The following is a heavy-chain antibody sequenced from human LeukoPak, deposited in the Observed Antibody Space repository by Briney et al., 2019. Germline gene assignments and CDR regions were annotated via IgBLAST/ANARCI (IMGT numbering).Heavy chain of an antibody. CDR2: INPNSGGT. V-gene: IGHV1-2*06. J-gene: IGHJ3*02. CDR3: ARAMVVTGTTIAFDI. Sequence: ASVKVSCKASGYTFTGYYMHWVRQAPGQGLEWMGRINPNSGGTNYAQKFQGRVTMTRDTSISTAYMELSRLRSDDTAVYYSARAMVVTGTTIAFDIWGQGTMVTVSS. CDR1: GYTFTGYY. D-gene: IGHD1-7*01.